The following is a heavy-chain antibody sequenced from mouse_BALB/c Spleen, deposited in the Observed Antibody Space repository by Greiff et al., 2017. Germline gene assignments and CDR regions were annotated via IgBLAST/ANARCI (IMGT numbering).Heavy chain of an antibody. D-gene: IGHD4-1*01. CDR2: INSNGGST. J-gene: IGHJ1*01. CDR1: GFTFSSYG. V-gene: IGHV5-6-3*01. Sequence: EVQLQESGGGLVQPGGSLKLSCAASGFTFSSYGMSWVRQTPDKRLELVATINSNGGSTYYPDSVKGRFTISRDNAKNTLYLQMSSLKSEDTAMYYCARESRWDVYFDVWGAGTTVTVSS. CDR3: ARESRWDVYFDV.